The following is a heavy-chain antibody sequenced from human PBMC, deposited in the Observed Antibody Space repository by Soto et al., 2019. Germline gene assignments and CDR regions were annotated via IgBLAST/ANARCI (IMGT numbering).Heavy chain of an antibody. CDR2: ISSSSSTI. Sequence: EVQLVESGGGLVQPGGSLRLSCAASGFTFSSYSMNWVRQAPGKGLEWVSYISSSSSTIYYADSVKGRFTISRDNAKNSLYLEKNSLRAEDTAVYYCARIMITFGGVTGGGYYYYMDVWGKGTTVTVSS. J-gene: IGHJ6*03. CDR3: ARIMITFGGVTGGGYYYYMDV. D-gene: IGHD3-16*01. V-gene: IGHV3-48*01. CDR1: GFTFSSYS.